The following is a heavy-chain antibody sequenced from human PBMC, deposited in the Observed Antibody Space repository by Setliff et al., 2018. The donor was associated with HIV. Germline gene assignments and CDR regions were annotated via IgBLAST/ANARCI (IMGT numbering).Heavy chain of an antibody. D-gene: IGHD6-19*01. V-gene: IGHV1-69*13. CDR3: ARTLYSSFSSFDY. J-gene: IGHJ4*02. CDR1: GGTFSSHA. CDR2: IIPIFGTA. Sequence: ASVKVSCKASGGTFSSHAISWVRQAPGQGLEWMGGIIPIFGTANYAQKFQGRVTITADESTSTAYMELSRLRSDDTALYYCARTLYSSFSSFDYWGQGTLVTVSS.